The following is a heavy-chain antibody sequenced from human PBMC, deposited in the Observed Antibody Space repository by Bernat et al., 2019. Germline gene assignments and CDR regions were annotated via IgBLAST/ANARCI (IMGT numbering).Heavy chain of an antibody. CDR3: ARGAVVVVPAAPYYYYYYMDV. J-gene: IGHJ6*03. V-gene: IGHV1-3*01. CDR1: GYTFTSYA. D-gene: IGHD2-2*01. CDR2: INAGNGNT. Sequence: QDQLVQSGAEVKKPGASVKVSCKASGYTFTSYAMHWVRQAPGQRLEWMGWINAGNGNTKYSQKFQGRVTITRDTSASTAYMELSSLRSEDTAVYYCARGAVVVVPAAPYYYYYYMDVWGKGTTVTVSS.